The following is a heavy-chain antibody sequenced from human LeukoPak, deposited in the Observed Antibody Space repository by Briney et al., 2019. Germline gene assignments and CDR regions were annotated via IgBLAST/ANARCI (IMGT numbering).Heavy chain of an antibody. D-gene: IGHD5-12*01. V-gene: IGHV1-2*02. Sequence: VASVKVSCKASKDTFTVYYMHWVRQAPGQGLRWIGWINPNSGDTNYAEKFQGRITMTRDTSISTAYMELRSLTSDDTAVYYCVNFGYSNTSYFSSWGQGTLVTVSS. CDR3: VNFGYSNTSYFSS. J-gene: IGHJ4*02. CDR2: INPNSGDT. CDR1: KDTFTVYY.